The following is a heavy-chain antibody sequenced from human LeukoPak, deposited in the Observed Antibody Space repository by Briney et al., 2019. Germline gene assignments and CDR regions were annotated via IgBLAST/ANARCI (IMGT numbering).Heavy chain of an antibody. Sequence: KPSETLSLTCTVSGGSISSSSYYWGWIRQPPGKGLEWIGSIYYSGSTYYNPSLKSRVTISVDTSKNQFSLKLSSVTAADTAVYYCARWTNPSIATRPFDYWGQGTLVTVSS. CDR1: GGSISSSSYY. J-gene: IGHJ4*02. CDR2: IYYSGST. V-gene: IGHV4-39*01. D-gene: IGHD6-6*01. CDR3: ARWTNPSIATRPFDY.